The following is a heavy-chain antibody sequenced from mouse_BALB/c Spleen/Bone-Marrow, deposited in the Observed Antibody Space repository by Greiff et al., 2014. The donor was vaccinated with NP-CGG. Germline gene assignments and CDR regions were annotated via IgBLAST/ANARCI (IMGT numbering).Heavy chain of an antibody. J-gene: IGHJ2*01. CDR2: IHPNSGNT. D-gene: IGHD2-14*01. CDR3: QSHQRYAYSFDY. V-gene: IGHV1S130*01. CDR1: GYTFTNSW. Sequence: QVQLQQSGSVLVRPGASVKLSCKASGYTFTNSWMHWAKQRPGQGLEWNGEIHPNSGNTNYNENFEGKATLTVDTSSTTAYVDLSSLTSKDSAVYYCQSHQRYAYSFDYWAKAPLSQSPQ.